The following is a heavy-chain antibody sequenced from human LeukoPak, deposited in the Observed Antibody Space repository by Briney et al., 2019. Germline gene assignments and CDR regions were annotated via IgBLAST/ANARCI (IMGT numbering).Heavy chain of an antibody. D-gene: IGHD1-26*01. CDR2: IDPNSGAT. V-gene: IGHV1-2*02. CDR1: GYTLTDYY. CDR3: ARVGATYSGDP. J-gene: IGHJ5*02. Sequence: ASVKVSCKASGYTLTDYYIHWVRQAPGQGLEWMGWIDPNSGATNYAQKFQGRITMTRDTSISTAYMELSRLRSDDTAVYYCARVGATYSGDPWGQGTLVTVSS.